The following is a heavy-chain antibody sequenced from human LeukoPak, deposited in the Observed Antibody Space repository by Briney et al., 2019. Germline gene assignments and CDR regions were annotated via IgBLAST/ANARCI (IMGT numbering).Heavy chain of an antibody. J-gene: IGHJ3*02. D-gene: IGHD5-24*01. Sequence: PGGSLRLSCAASGFTFSDYYMSWIRQAPGKGLEWVSYISSSGSTIYYADSVKGRFTISRDNAKNSLYLQMNSLRAEDTAVYYFAREEMATIPSFDIWGQGTMVTVSS. CDR3: AREEMATIPSFDI. V-gene: IGHV3-11*01. CDR1: GFTFSDYY. CDR2: ISSSGSTI.